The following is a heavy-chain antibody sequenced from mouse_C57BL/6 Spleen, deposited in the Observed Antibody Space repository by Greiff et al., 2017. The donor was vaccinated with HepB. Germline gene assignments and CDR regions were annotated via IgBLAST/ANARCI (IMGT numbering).Heavy chain of an antibody. Sequence: QVQLQQPGAELVRPGTSVKLSCKASGYTFTSYWMHWVKQRPGQGLEWIGVIDPSDSYTNYNQKFKGKATLTVDTSSGTAYMQLSSLTSEDSAVYYGARRSSQYYFDYWGQGTTLTVSS. D-gene: IGHD1-1*01. V-gene: IGHV1-59*01. CDR1: GYTFTSYW. CDR2: IDPSDSYT. J-gene: IGHJ2*01. CDR3: ARRSSQYYFDY.